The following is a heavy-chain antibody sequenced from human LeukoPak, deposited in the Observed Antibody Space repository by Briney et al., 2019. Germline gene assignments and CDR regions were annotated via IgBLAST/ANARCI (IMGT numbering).Heavy chain of an antibody. V-gene: IGHV4-38-2*02. CDR3: ARRRVEYYFDY. D-gene: IGHD3-10*01. CDR2: IYYSGST. Sequence: SETLSLTCTVSGYSISSGYYWGWIRQPPGKGLEWIGSIYYSGSTYYSPSLKSRVTISVDTSKNQFSLKLSSVTAADTAVYYCARRRVEYYFDYWGQGTLVAVSS. J-gene: IGHJ4*02. CDR1: GYSISSGYY.